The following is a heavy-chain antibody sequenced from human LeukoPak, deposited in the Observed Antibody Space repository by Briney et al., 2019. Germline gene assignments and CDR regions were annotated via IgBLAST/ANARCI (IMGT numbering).Heavy chain of an antibody. J-gene: IGHJ4*02. CDR1: GFTFSSYA. CDR3: AKDRTRYYGSGSYFDY. V-gene: IGHV3-23*01. D-gene: IGHD3-10*01. CDR2: ISGSGGST. Sequence: PGGSLRLSCAASGFTFSSYAMSWVRQAPGKGLEWVSAISGSGGSTYYADSVKGRFTISRDNSKNTLYLQMNSLRAEDTAVYYCAKDRTRYYGSGSYFDYWGQGTLVTVSS.